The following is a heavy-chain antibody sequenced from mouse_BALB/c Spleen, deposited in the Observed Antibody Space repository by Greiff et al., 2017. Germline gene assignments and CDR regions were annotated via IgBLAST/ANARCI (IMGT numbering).Heavy chain of an antibody. CDR1: GFSLTSYG. CDR3: ARDRVLRLGGFAY. CDR2: IWAGGST. J-gene: IGHJ3*01. D-gene: IGHD1-2*01. V-gene: IGHV2-9*02. Sequence: QVQLKESGPGLVAPSQSLSITCTVSGFSLTSYGVHWVRQPPGKGLEWLGVIWAGGSTNYNSALMSRLSISKDNSKSQVFLKMNSLQTDDTAMYYCARDRVLRLGGFAYWGQGTLVTVSA.